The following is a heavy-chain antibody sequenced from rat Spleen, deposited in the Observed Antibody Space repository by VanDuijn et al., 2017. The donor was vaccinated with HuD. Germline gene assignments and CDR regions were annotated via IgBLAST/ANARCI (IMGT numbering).Heavy chain of an antibody. CDR1: GFTFSNYD. CDR3: ARHYGGYSEYVMDA. CDR2: ISSDGDNT. Sequence: EVQLVESGGGLVQPGRSLKLSCAASGFTFSNYDMAWVRQTPTKGLEWVASISSDGDNTYYRASVKGRFTISRDNEKNTLYLQMDSLRSEDTATYYCARHYGGYSEYVMDAWGQGASVTVSS. D-gene: IGHD1-11*01. J-gene: IGHJ4*01. V-gene: IGHV5-25*01.